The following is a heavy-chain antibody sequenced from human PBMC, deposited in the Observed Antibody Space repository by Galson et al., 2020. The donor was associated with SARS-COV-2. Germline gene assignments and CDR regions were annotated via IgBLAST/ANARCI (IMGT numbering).Heavy chain of an antibody. CDR3: AATYYYESRRFDP. V-gene: IGHV4-39*01. J-gene: IGHJ5*02. Sequence: SETLSLTCTVSGGSISSSSYYWGWIRQPPGKGLEWIGSIYYSGSTYYNPSLKSRVTISVDTSKNQFSLKLSSVTAADTAVYYCAATYYYESRRFDPWGQGTLVTVSS. CDR2: IYYSGST. CDR1: GGSISSSSYY. D-gene: IGHD3-22*01.